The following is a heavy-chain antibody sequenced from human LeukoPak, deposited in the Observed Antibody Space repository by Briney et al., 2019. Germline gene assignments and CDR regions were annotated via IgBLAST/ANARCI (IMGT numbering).Heavy chain of an antibody. D-gene: IGHD3-22*01. CDR3: ATPLDYSDSSGYHQGGD. V-gene: IGHV3-7*03. J-gene: IGHJ4*02. CDR2: IKEDGTKR. Sequence: GGSLRLSCVASGITFSRHWMTWVRQAPGKGLERVANIKEDGTKRNYVDSVKGRFTISRDNAKNSLYLQMNSLRAEDTAVYYCATPLDYSDSSGYHQGGDWGQGTLVTVSS. CDR1: GITFSRHW.